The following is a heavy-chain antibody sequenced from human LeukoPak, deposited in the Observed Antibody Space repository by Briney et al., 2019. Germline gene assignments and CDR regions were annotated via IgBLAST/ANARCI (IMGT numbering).Heavy chain of an antibody. CDR1: GYTLTELS. J-gene: IGHJ6*02. CDR2: FDPEDGET. V-gene: IGHV1-24*01. Sequence: ASVKVSCKVSGYTLTELSMHWVRQAPGKGLEWKGGFDPEDGETIYAQKFQGRVTMTEDTSTDTAYMELSSVRSEDTAVYYCATATYLRYYYYGMDVWGQGTTVTVSS. D-gene: IGHD1-26*01. CDR3: ATATYLRYYYYGMDV.